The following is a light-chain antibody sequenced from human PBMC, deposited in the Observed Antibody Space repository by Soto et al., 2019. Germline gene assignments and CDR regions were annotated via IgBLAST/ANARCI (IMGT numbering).Light chain of an antibody. V-gene: IGKV3-20*01. Sequence: EIVLTQSPCSLSLSPVERSTLSCTASQSLSSNFLAWYQQKPGQAPRLLIYDTSSRATGIPDRFSGSGSGTDFTLTISRLEPEDFAVYHCQQYDSSPRTFGQGTKVDIK. J-gene: IGKJ1*01. CDR2: DTS. CDR3: QQYDSSPRT. CDR1: QSLSSNF.